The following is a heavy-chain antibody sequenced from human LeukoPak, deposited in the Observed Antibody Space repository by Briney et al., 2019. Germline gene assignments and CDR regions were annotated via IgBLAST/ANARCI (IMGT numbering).Heavy chain of an antibody. V-gene: IGHV1-18*01. J-gene: IGHJ5*02. CDR2: ISAYNGNT. CDR3: GRAVDIVATRGFWFDP. D-gene: IGHD5-12*01. CDR1: GYTFTSYG. Sequence: ASVKVSCKASGYTFTSYGISWVRQAPGQGLEWMGWISAYNGNTNYAQKLQGRVTMTTDTSTSTAYMELRSLRSDDTAVYYCGRAVDIVATRGFWFDPWGQGTLVTVSS.